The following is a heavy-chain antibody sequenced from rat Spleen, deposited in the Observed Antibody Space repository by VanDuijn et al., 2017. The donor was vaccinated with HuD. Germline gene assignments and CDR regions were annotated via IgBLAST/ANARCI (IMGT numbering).Heavy chain of an antibody. CDR2: ISYDGGST. CDR3: AKAGGGSSYFDY. Sequence: EVQLVESGGGLAQPGRSMKLSCAASGFTFSTYGMAWVRQAPKKGLEWVAYISYDGGSTYYRDSVKGRFTISRDNAKNTLYLQMDRLKSEDTATYYCAKAGGGSSYFDYWGQGVMVTVSS. D-gene: IGHD4-3*01. J-gene: IGHJ2*01. CDR1: GFTFSTYG. V-gene: IGHV5-22*01.